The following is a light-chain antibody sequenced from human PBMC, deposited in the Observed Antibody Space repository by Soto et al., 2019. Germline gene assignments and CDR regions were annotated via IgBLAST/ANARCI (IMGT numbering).Light chain of an antibody. CDR2: DAS. J-gene: IGKJ1*01. CDR1: QSISSW. V-gene: IGKV1-5*01. Sequence: DIRMTQSPSTLSAYIGDRVTITCRASQSISSWLAWYQQKPGKAPKLLIYDASSLESGVPSRFSGSGSGTEFTLTISSLQPDDFAAYYCHQYNSYSWTFGQGSMV. CDR3: HQYNSYSWT.